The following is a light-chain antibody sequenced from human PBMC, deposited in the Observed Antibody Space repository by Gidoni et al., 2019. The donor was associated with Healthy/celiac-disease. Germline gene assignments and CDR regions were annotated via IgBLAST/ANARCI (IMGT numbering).Light chain of an antibody. CDR2: GAS. Sequence: PGTLSLSPGERATLSCRASQSVSSSYLAWYQQKPGQAPRLLIYGASSRATGIPDSFSGSGSGTDFTLTISRLEPEDFAVYYCQQYGSSLLFTFGPXTKVDIK. CDR1: QSVSSSY. J-gene: IGKJ3*01. V-gene: IGKV3-20*01. CDR3: QQYGSSLLFT.